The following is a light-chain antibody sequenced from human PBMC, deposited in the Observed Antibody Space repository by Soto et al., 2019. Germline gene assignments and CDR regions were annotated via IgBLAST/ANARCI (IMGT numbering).Light chain of an antibody. CDR1: QGIRND. V-gene: IGKV1-6*01. CDR2: AAS. Sequence: AIPMTQSPSSLSASVGDRVTITCRASQGIRNDLGWDQQKPGKAPKLLIYAASSLQSGVPSRFSGSGSGTDFTLTISSLQPEDFATYYCLQDYNYPWTFGQGTKVEIK. CDR3: LQDYNYPWT. J-gene: IGKJ1*01.